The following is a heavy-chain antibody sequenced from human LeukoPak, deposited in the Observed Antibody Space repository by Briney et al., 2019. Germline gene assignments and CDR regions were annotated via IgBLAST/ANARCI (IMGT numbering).Heavy chain of an antibody. Sequence: SETLSLTCTVSGGSISYYYWTWIRQPPGEGMEWIGQIYYTGSTYYNPSLKRRVTISVDTSRNQFSLNLTSVTAADTAAYYCARGGTYNDILSFDPWGQGTLVTVSS. CDR3: ARGGTYNDILSFDP. J-gene: IGHJ5*02. V-gene: IGHV4-59*01. CDR1: GGSISYYY. CDR2: IYYTGST. D-gene: IGHD3-9*01.